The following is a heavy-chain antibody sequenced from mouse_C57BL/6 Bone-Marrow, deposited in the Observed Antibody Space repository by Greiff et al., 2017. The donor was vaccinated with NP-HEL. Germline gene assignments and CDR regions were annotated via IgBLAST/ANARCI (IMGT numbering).Heavy chain of an antibody. Sequence: DVQLVESEGGLVQPGSSMKLSCTASGFTFSDYYMAWVRQVPEKGLEWVANINYDGSSTYYLDSLKSRFIISRDNAKNILYLQMSSLKSEDTATYYCARGSLTTYYFDYWGQGTTLTVSS. V-gene: IGHV5-16*01. D-gene: IGHD1-1*01. CDR3: ARGSLTTYYFDY. CDR1: GFTFSDYY. J-gene: IGHJ2*01. CDR2: INYDGSST.